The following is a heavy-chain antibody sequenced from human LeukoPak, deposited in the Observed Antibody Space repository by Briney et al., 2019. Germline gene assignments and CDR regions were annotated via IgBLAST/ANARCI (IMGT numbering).Heavy chain of an antibody. Sequence: PGRSLRLSCAASGFTFSSYAMHWVRQAPGKGLEWVAVISYDGSNKYYADSVKGRFTISRDNSKNTLYLQMNSLRAEDTAVYYCAREARYDSSGYYFDYWGQGTLVTVSS. CDR1: GFTFSSYA. CDR2: ISYDGSNK. D-gene: IGHD3-22*01. V-gene: IGHV3-30-3*01. CDR3: AREARYDSSGYYFDY. J-gene: IGHJ4*02.